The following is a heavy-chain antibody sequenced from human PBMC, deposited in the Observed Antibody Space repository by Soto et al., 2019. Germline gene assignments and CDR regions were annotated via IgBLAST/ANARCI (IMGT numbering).Heavy chain of an antibody. CDR1: GYTFPSYD. Sequence: QVQLVQSGAEGKKPGASVKVSCKASGYTFPSYDINWVRQATAQGLAWRGWMHPNRGNTGYAQKFQGRVTMTRNTSRSTAYMELSRLRSEDTAVYYCAIGAWRFGEDWGQGTLVTVS. V-gene: IGHV1-8*01. J-gene: IGHJ4*02. CDR2: MHPNRGNT. CDR3: AIGAWRFGED. D-gene: IGHD3-10*01.